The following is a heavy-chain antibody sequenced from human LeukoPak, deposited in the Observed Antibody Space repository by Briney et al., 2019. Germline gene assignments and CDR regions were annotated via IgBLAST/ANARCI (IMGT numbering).Heavy chain of an antibody. D-gene: IGHD2-15*01. CDR3: ARAPVTSCRGAFCYPFDY. V-gene: IGHV3-23*01. Sequence: PGGSLRPSCAASGFPLSSYAMSWVRQGPGKGLEWVAATSSSDAGVYHADSVRGRFTISRDNSKNTLYLQMNSLRVEDAAVYYCARAPVTSCRGAFCYPFDYWGQGTLVTVSS. CDR1: GFPLSSYA. J-gene: IGHJ4*02. CDR2: TSSSDAGV.